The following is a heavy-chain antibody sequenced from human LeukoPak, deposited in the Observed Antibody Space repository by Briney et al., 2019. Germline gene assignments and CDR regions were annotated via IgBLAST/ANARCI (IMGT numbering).Heavy chain of an antibody. Sequence: SETLSLTCTVSGGSISSYYWSWIRQPPGKGLEWIGYIYHSGSTNYNPSLKSRVTISLDTSKNQFSLRLSSVTAADTAVYYCARDRPYYYGSGSYYDGFDSWGQGTLVTVSS. V-gene: IGHV4-59*01. CDR1: GGSISSYY. J-gene: IGHJ4*02. CDR3: ARDRPYYYGSGSYYDGFDS. D-gene: IGHD3-10*01. CDR2: IYHSGST.